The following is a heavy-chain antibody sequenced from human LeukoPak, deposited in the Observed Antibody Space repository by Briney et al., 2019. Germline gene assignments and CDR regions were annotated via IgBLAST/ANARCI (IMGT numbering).Heavy chain of an antibody. CDR3: ARDRRYCSDGNRNAVPDAFDV. CDR1: GFTFSSYS. J-gene: IGHJ3*01. V-gene: IGHV3-21*01. D-gene: IGHD2-15*01. Sequence: GSLRLSCAASGFTFSSYSMVWVRQAPGKGLEWVSYISGSSAHMLYADSVRGRFTISRHNADNSVFLDMHNLRDDDTAVYYCARDRRYCSDGNRNAVPDAFDVWGQGTVVTISS. CDR2: ISGSSAHM.